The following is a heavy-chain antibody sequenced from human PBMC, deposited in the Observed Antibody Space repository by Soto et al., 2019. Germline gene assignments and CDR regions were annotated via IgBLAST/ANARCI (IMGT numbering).Heavy chain of an antibody. Sequence: PSETLSLTCTVSGGSISSYYWSWIRQPPGKGLECIGYIYYSGSTNYNPSLKSRVTISVDTSKNQFSLKLSSVTAADTAVYYCARPFGSDYYDSSGYPDWYFDLWGRGTLVTVSS. D-gene: IGHD3-22*01. V-gene: IGHV4-59*08. J-gene: IGHJ2*01. CDR3: ARPFGSDYYDSSGYPDWYFDL. CDR2: IYYSGST. CDR1: GGSISSYY.